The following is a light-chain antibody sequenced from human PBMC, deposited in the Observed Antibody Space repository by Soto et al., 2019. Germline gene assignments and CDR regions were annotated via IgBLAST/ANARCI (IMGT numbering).Light chain of an antibody. CDR1: SSDIGGYNY. CDR3: SSFTSSNTWV. V-gene: IGLV2-14*01. J-gene: IGLJ3*02. Sequence: QSALTQPASVSGSPGQSITISCTGTSSDIGGYNYVSWYQHHPGKAPKLLIYEVSNRPSGVSDRFSGSKSGNTASLTISGLQAEDEADYHCSSFTSSNTWVFGGGTKLTVL. CDR2: EVS.